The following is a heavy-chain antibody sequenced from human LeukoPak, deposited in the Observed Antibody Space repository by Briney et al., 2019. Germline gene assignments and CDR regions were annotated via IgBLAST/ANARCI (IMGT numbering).Heavy chain of an antibody. CDR1: GGSIGNYH. V-gene: IGHV4-4*07. CDR3: ARRDISSGWSFDY. D-gene: IGHD6-19*01. J-gene: IGHJ4*02. CDR2: IHSSGST. Sequence: SETLSLTCTVSGGSIGNYHWSWIRQPAGKGLEWIGQIHSSGSTNYNPPLKSRVSMSIDTTEDQVSLTIRSVTAADTPLYYCARRDISSGWSFDYWGQGTLVTVAS.